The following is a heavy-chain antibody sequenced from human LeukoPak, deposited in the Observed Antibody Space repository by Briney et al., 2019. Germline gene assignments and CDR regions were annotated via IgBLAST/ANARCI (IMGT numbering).Heavy chain of an antibody. CDR1: GFTFSSYS. J-gene: IGHJ4*02. CDR2: IYSGGST. D-gene: IGHD3-10*01. V-gene: IGHV3-66*01. Sequence: GGSLRLSCAASGFTFSSYSMNWVRQAPGKGLEWVSVIYSGGSTYYADSVKGRFTISRDNSKNTLYLQMNSLRAEDTAVYYCQRVCMVRGVSDYWGQGTLVTVSS. CDR3: QRVCMVRGVSDY.